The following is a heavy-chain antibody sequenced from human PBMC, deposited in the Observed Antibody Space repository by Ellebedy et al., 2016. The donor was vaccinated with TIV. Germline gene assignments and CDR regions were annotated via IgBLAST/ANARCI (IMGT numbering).Heavy chain of an antibody. CDR2: INAGNGNT. D-gene: IGHD1-26*01. CDR1: GYTFTSYA. Sequence: AASVKVSCKASGYTFTSYAMHWVRQAPGQRLEWMGWINAGNGNTKYSQKFQGRVTITRDTSASTAYMELSSLRSEDTAVYYCATAFIVGATSNWFDPWGQGTLVTVSS. J-gene: IGHJ5*02. V-gene: IGHV1-3*01. CDR3: ATAFIVGATSNWFDP.